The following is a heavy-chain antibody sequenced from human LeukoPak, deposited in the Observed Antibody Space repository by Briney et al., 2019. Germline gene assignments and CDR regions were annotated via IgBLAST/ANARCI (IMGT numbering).Heavy chain of an antibody. D-gene: IGHD2-21*01. CDR1: GFTFSNHW. Sequence: GGSLRLSCAASGFTFSNHWMRWVRQAPGKGLVWVSRIDERGSNAMYADSVKGRFSISRDNAKNTVNLQMNRLRAEDTGVYYCIRDEALWRLDYWGQGTLVTVSS. CDR2: IDERGSNA. CDR3: IRDEALWRLDY. V-gene: IGHV3-74*03. J-gene: IGHJ4*02.